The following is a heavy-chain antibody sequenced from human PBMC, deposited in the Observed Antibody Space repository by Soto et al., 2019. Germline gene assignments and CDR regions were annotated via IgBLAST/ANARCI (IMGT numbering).Heavy chain of an antibody. CDR2: ISYDGSDK. CDR3: AKGSYPGIYSDFDY. CDR1: GFTFSAYA. V-gene: IGHV3-30*04. Sequence: GGSLRLSCAASGFTFSAYAMHWVRQAPGKGLEWVAIISYDGSDKSYADSVKGRFTISKDNSENTLYLQMNSLRAEDTAVYYCAKGSYPGIYSDFDYWGQGALVTAPQ. D-gene: IGHD1-26*01. J-gene: IGHJ4*02.